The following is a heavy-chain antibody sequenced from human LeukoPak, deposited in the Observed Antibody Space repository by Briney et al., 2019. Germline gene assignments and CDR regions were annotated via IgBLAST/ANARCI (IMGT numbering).Heavy chain of an antibody. CDR1: GYTFTSSD. J-gene: IGHJ4*02. D-gene: IGHD6-13*01. Sequence: ASVKVSCKASGYTFTSSDINWVRQAAGQGLEWMGWINPNSGRTGYAQKFQGGVTMTADTSIRTAYMELRSLRFDDTAVYYCARGRSGLAAAGTYDYWGQGTLITVSS. V-gene: IGHV1-8*01. CDR2: INPNSGRT. CDR3: ARGRSGLAAAGTYDY.